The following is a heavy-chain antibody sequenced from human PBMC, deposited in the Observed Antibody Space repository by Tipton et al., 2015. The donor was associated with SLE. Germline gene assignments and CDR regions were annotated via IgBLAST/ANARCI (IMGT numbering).Heavy chain of an antibody. J-gene: IGHJ2*01. CDR3: ARGEGGWYFDL. CDR1: GGSISSSSYY. D-gene: IGHD3-10*01. CDR2: IYYSGST. V-gene: IGHV4-39*01. Sequence: TLSLTCTVSGGSISSSSYYWGWIRQPPGKGLEWIGSIYYSGSTYYNPSLKSRVTISVDTSKNQFSLKLSSVTAADTAVYYCARGEGGWYFDLWGRGTLVTVSS.